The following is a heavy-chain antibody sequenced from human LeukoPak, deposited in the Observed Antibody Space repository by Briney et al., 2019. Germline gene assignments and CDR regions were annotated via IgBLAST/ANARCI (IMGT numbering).Heavy chain of an antibody. V-gene: IGHV1-69*04. CDR1: GGTFSSYA. CDR3: ARHLAPIGGFDY. Sequence: ASVKVSCKASGGTFSSYAISWVRQAPGQGLEWMGRIIPILGIANYAQKFQGRVTITADKSTSTAYIELSSLRSEDTAVYYCARHLAPIGGFDYWGQGTLVTVSS. J-gene: IGHJ4*02. D-gene: IGHD3-22*01. CDR2: IIPILGIA.